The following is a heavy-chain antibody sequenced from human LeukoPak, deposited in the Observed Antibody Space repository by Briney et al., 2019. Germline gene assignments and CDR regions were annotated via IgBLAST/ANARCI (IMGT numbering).Heavy chain of an antibody. V-gene: IGHV3-23*01. Sequence: GGSLRLSCAASGFDFSDYVMTWVCHAPGKGLERVAGISFTGDKTFYSESVEGRFTLSRDNSRTTLYLQMDSLRAEDTALFFCAKPPGRSKNWHWEFESWGQGTMVTVS. CDR3: AKPPGRSKNWHWEFES. CDR1: GFDFSDYV. J-gene: IGHJ4*02. D-gene: IGHD1-7*01. CDR2: ISFTGDKT.